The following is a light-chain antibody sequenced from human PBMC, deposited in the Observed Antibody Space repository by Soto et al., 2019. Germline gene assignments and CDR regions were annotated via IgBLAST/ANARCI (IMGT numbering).Light chain of an antibody. CDR2: GAS. Sequence: EIVLTQSPGTLSLSPGDRATLSCRASQSVSSNFLAWYQQKPGQAPRLLVYGASSRATGIPDRFSGSGSGTDFTLTISRLEPEDSAVYYCQQYGNSPPWTFGQGTKVEIK. J-gene: IGKJ1*01. V-gene: IGKV3-20*01. CDR3: QQYGNSPPWT. CDR1: QSVSSNF.